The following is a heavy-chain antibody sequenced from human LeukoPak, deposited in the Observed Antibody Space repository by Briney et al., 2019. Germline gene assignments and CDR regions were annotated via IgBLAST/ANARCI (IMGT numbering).Heavy chain of an antibody. V-gene: IGHV3-33*01. CDR2: MWYDGSNK. CDR3: ARVSRMLDYYYYGMDV. J-gene: IGHJ6*02. Sequence: PGRSLRLSCAASGFTSSSYGMHWVRQAPGKGLEWVAVMWYDGSNKYYADSVKGRFTISRDNSKNTLYLQMNSLRAEDTAVYYCARVSRMLDYYYYGMDVWGQGTTVTVSS. CDR1: GFTSSSYG. D-gene: IGHD3-16*01.